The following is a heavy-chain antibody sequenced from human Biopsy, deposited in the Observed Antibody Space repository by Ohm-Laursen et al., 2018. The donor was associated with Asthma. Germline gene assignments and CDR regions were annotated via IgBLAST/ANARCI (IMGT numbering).Heavy chain of an antibody. CDR2: AHFSGST. CDR3: ARVRRYGDIFFGMGV. D-gene: IGHD4-17*01. V-gene: IGHV4-30-4*01. CDR1: GGYIDSHDWS. Sequence: TLSLTCTVSGGYIDSHDWSWCWIRQPPGKGLQWLGYAHFSGSTHYNPSLDRRIRMSVDTSKSQVSLSLTSVSAADTAVYFCARVRRYGDIFFGMGVWGQGTTVTVSS. J-gene: IGHJ6*01.